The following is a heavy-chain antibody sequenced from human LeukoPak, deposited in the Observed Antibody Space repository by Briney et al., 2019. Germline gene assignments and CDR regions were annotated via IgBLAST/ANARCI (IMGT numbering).Heavy chain of an antibody. CDR1: GFTFSNYW. V-gene: IGHV3-7*01. CDR2: INQDGRAT. D-gene: IGHD5-24*01. J-gene: IGHJ4*02. Sequence: GGSLRLSCAASGFTFSNYWMTWVRQAPEKGLEWMANINQDGRATFYGDPVKGRFTISRDNAENSLYLQMSSLRAEDTAVYFCARDVGYNRFDQWGQGTLVTVSS. CDR3: ARDVGYNRFDQ.